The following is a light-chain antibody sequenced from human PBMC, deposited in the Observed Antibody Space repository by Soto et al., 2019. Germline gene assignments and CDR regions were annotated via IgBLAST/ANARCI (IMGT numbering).Light chain of an antibody. CDR2: GTS. V-gene: IGKV3-20*01. CDR1: QSVPRSY. J-gene: IGKJ5*01. CDR3: QYYDKLAKAIT. Sequence: EIVLTQSPGTLSLSPGERATLSCRASQSVPRSYLAWYQQKPGQAPRLLIYGTSSRATGIPDRISGSGSGTDFTLTISRLEPEDFAVYYCQYYDKLAKAITFGQGTRLEIK.